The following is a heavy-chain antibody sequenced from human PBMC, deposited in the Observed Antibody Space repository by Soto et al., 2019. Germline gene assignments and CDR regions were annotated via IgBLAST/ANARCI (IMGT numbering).Heavy chain of an antibody. CDR3: ASLPYNSGWTRGYYCYYGMDV. J-gene: IGHJ6*02. V-gene: IGHV5-10-1*01. CDR1: GYSFTSHW. D-gene: IGHD6-19*01. Sequence: GESLKISCKGSGYSFTSHWISWVRQMPGKGLAWMGRIDPSDSYTNYSPSFKGNVTISADKSISTAYLQWSSLKASDTAMYYCASLPYNSGWTRGYYCYYGMDVWGQGTTVTVSS. CDR2: IDPSDSYT.